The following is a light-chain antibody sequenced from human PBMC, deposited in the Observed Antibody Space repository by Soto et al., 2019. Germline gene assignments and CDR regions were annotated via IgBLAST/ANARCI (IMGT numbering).Light chain of an antibody. CDR2: EVD. J-gene: IGLJ2*01. V-gene: IGLV2-14*01. CDR3: SSYTSLTTVV. CDR1: SSDVGGYNY. Sequence: QSVLTQPASVSASPGQSITISCTGTSSDVGGYNYVSWYQQHPGKVPKLLIYEVDNRPSGVSDRFSGSKSGSTASLTISGLQAEDEADYFCSSYTSLTTVVFGGGTKLTVL.